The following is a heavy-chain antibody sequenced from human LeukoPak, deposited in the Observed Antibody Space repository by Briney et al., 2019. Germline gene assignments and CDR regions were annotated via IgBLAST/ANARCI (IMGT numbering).Heavy chain of an antibody. CDR2: ISSSGSTI. J-gene: IGHJ4*02. D-gene: IGHD1-20*01. CDR1: GFTFSDFY. Sequence: GSLRLSCAASGFTFSDFYMCWIRQAPGKGPEWVSYISSSGSTIYYADSVKGRFTISRDNAKNSLYLQMNSLRAEDTAVYYCARRRYNWNAIDYWGQGTLVTVSS. V-gene: IGHV3-11*01. CDR3: ARRRYNWNAIDY.